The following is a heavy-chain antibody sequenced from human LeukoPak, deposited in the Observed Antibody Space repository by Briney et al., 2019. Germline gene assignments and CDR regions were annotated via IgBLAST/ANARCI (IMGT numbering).Heavy chain of an antibody. CDR1: GYTFTSYG. V-gene: IGHV1-18*01. CDR2: ISAYNGNT. D-gene: IGHD5-12*01. J-gene: IGHJ6*03. CDR3: AREGTGDSGYDYGLYYYYYMDV. Sequence: GASVEVSCKPSGYTFTSYGISWVRQAPGQGLEWMGWISAYNGNTNYAQKLQGRVTMTTDTSTSTAYMELRSLRSDDTAVYYCAREGTGDSGYDYGLYYYYYMDVWGKGTTVTVSS.